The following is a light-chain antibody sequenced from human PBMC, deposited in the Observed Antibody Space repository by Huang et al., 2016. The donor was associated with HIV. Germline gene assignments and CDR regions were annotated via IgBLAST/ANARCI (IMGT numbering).Light chain of an antibody. CDR3: QQYNSFPWT. CDR2: EAS. CDR1: QSISTW. V-gene: IGKV1-5*03. J-gene: IGKJ1*01. Sequence: DIQMTQSSSTLSASVGDRVTIACRASQSISTWLAWYQQKPGRAPNLFIYEASTLESGVPSSFSGGGSGTDFTLTISSLQPDVFATYYCQQYNSFPWTFGHGTKVEV.